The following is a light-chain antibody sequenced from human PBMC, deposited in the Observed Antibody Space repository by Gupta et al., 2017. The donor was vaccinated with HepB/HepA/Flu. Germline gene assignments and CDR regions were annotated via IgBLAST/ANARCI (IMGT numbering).Light chain of an antibody. J-gene: IGLJ3*02. CDR1: TGAVTIGHY. V-gene: IGLV7-43*01. CDR3: LRYYGSVRV. Sequence: QTVVTQEPSLPVSPGGTVTLTCASSTGAVTIGHYPNWFQQKPGQAPRSLLYSASNRHSWTPDRFSGSFLGGKAALTLSGVQHEDEAEYYCLRYYGSVRVFGGGTKLTVL. CDR2: SAS.